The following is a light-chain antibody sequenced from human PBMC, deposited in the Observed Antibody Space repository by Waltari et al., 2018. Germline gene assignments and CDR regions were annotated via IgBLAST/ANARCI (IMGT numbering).Light chain of an antibody. J-gene: IGLJ1*01. CDR2: TND. CDR3: AVWDDNLSGVV. V-gene: IGLV1-44*01. CDR1: SSNIGVNV. Sequence: QSVLAQPPSVSGPPGQRVTIFCSGGSSNIGVNVATWYQHLPGTSPRLLIFTNDQRPSGVPDRFSGSKSGTSASLAISGLQSEDEGHYYCAVWDDNLSGVVFGAGTQVTVL.